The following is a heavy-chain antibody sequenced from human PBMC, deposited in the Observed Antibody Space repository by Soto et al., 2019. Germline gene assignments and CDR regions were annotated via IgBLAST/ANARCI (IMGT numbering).Heavy chain of an antibody. V-gene: IGHV3-30*18. CDR1: GFTFSSYG. Sequence: QVQLVESGGGVVQPGRSLRLSCAASGFTFSSYGMHWVRQAPGKGLEWVAVISYDGSNKYYADSVKGRFTISRDNSKNTLDLQMNSLSDEDTAVYYCAEEDWGAVWGVDYWGQGTLVTVSS. J-gene: IGHJ4*02. D-gene: IGHD3-16*01. CDR2: ISYDGSNK. CDR3: AEEDWGAVWGVDY.